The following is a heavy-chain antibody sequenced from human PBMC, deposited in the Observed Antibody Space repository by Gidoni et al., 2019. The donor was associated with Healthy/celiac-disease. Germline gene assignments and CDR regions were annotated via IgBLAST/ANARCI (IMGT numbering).Heavy chain of an antibody. CDR2: IIPIFGTA. J-gene: IGHJ6*02. CDR1: GGTFSSYA. CDR3: ASREGYCSSTSCYGYYYYYGMDV. Sequence: QVQLVQSGAEVKKHGSSVKVSCKASGGTFSSYAISWVRQAPGQGREWMGGIIPIFGTANYAQMFQGRVTITADKSTSTAYMELSSLRSEDTAVYYCASREGYCSSTSCYGYYYYYGMDVWGQGTTVTVSS. D-gene: IGHD2-2*01. V-gene: IGHV1-69*06.